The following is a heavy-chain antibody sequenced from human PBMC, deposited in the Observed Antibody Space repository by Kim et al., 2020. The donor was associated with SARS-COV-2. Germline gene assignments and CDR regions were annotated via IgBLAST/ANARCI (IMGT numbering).Heavy chain of an antibody. CDR2: INTNTGNP. J-gene: IGHJ3*02. CDR1: GYTFTSYA. V-gene: IGHV7-4-1*02. D-gene: IGHD3-3*01. CDR3: ARGLTTTIFGVVIIGDDAFDI. Sequence: ASVKVSCKASGYTFTSYAMNWVRQAPGQGLEWMGWINTNTGNPMYAQGFTGRFVFSLDTSVSTAYLQISSLKAEDTAVYYCARGLTTTIFGVVIIGDDAFDIWGQGTMVTVSS.